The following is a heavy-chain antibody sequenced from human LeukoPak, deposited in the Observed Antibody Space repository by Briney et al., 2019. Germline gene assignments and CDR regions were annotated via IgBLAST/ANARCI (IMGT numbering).Heavy chain of an antibody. CDR1: GGSISSTSYY. CDR3: ARDFD. V-gene: IGHV4-39*02. CDR2: IYYSGST. Sequence: SETLSLTCTVSGGSISSTSYYWGWIRQPPGKGLEWIGSIYYSGSTYYNPSLKSRVTISVDTSKNQFSLKLSSVTAADTAVYYCARDFDWGQGTLVTVPS. J-gene: IGHJ4*02.